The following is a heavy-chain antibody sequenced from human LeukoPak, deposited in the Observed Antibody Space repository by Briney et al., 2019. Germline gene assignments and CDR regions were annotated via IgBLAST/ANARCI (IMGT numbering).Heavy chain of an antibody. CDR2: IKEDSDK. CDR1: GFTFNKYW. J-gene: IGHJ5*01. V-gene: IGHV3-7*01. Sequence: GESLKISCAASGFTFNKYWMNWVRQSPGKGLEWVANIKEDSDKNHVESVRGRFTISRDNAENSLYLQMNSLRVEDTAVYYCARESGRFRFDSWGQGTLVTVSS. CDR3: ARESGRFRFDS. D-gene: IGHD3-3*01.